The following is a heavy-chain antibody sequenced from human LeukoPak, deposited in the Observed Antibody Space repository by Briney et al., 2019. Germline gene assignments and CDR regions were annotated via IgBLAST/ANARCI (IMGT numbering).Heavy chain of an antibody. D-gene: IGHD1-1*01. CDR2: IYHSGST. Sequence: KSSETLSLTCTVSGGSISSYYWSWIRQPPGKGLEWIGYIYHSGSTNYNPSLKSRVTISVDTSKNQFSLKLSSVTAADTAVYYCARGYNHFDCWGQGTLVTVSS. V-gene: IGHV4-59*01. CDR1: GGSISSYY. J-gene: IGHJ4*02. CDR3: ARGYNHFDC.